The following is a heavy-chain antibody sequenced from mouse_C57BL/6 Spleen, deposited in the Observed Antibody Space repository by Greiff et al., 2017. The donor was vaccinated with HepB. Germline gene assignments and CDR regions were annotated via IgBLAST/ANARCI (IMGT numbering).Heavy chain of an antibody. CDR3: ARSSSGYVSYAMDY. CDR2: IDPSDSDT. V-gene: IGHV1-69*01. Sequence: VQLQQPGAELVMPGASVKLSCKASGYTFTSYWMHWVKQRPGQGLEWIGEIDPSDSDTNYNQKFKGKSTLTVDKSSSTAYMQLSSLTSEDSAVYYCARSSSGYVSYAMDYWGQGTSVTVSS. D-gene: IGHD3-2*02. J-gene: IGHJ4*01. CDR1: GYTFTSYW.